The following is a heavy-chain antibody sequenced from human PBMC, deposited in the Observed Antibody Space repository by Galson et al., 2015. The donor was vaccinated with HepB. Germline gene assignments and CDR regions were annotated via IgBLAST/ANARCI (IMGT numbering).Heavy chain of an antibody. V-gene: IGHV4-30-2*01. CDR2: FYHRGGT. CDR1: GGSINSGGYS. D-gene: IGHD1-14*01. Sequence: LSLTCAVSGGSINSGGYSWSWIRQPLGKGLEWIGYFYHRGGTYYTPSLKSRVTISVDTSKNQFSLNLSSVTAADTAVYYCARVSGGPADYWGQGTLVTVSS. CDR3: ARVSGGPADY. J-gene: IGHJ4*02.